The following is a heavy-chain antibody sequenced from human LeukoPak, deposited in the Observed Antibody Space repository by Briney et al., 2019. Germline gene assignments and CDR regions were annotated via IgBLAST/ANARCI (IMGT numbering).Heavy chain of an antibody. CDR1: GFTFSTYA. CDR3: VKATVGGVREVRGGWYFDL. Sequence: GALGLSCSASGFTFSTYALHWVRQTPGTGLKFVSAISNNGYTTYYAHSVEGRFTISRDNSKNTLYLQMTGLGPEDTAVYYCVKATVGGVREVRGGWYFDLWGRGTLVTV. D-gene: IGHD3-10*01. CDR2: ISNNGYTT. V-gene: IGHV3-64D*08. J-gene: IGHJ2*01.